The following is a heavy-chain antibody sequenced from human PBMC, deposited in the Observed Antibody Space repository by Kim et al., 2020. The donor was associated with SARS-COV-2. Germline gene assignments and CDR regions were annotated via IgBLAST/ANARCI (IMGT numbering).Heavy chain of an antibody. J-gene: IGHJ3*02. D-gene: IGHD3-9*01. CDR2: IYYSGST. V-gene: IGHV4-39*01. CDR1: GGPISSSSYY. CDR3: ARQGRYFVRLGAFDI. Sequence: SETLSLTCTVSGGPISSSSYYWGWNRPPPGKGLARLGSIYYSGSTYYNPSLKSRVTISVDTSKNQFSLKLSPVTAAGTAVYYSARQGRYFVRLGAFDIWGQGTRAAVSS.